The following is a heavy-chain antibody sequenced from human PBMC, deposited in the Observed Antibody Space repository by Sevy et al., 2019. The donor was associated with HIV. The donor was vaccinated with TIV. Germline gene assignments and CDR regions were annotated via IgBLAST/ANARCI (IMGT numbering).Heavy chain of an antibody. D-gene: IGHD3-22*01. J-gene: IGHJ3*01. CDR1: GFTFNTHA. CDR2: ISGPGYGT. V-gene: IGHV3-23*01. CDR3: AKVLNPALESMLEVNLRSLKGFDV. Sequence: GGSLRLSCAASGFTFNTHAMNWVRQGPGKGLEWVSVISGPGYGTNYADSVKGRFTISRDNSKNTLFLQMNSLRDDDTAVYYCAKVLNPALESMLEVNLRSLKGFDVWGQGTMVTVSS.